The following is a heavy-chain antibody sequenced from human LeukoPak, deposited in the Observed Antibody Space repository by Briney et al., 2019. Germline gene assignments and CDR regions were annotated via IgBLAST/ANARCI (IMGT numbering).Heavy chain of an antibody. CDR1: GGSISSYY. J-gene: IGHJ5*02. CDR3: AREGYYDILTGYYLNWLDP. D-gene: IGHD3-9*01. CDR2: IYYSGST. V-gene: IGHV4-59*01. Sequence: WETLSLTCTVSGGSISSYYWSWIRQPPRKGLEWIGYIYYSGSTDYNPSLKSRATISVDTSKNQFSLKLSSVTAADTAVYYCAREGYYDILTGYYLNWLDPWGQGTLVTVSS.